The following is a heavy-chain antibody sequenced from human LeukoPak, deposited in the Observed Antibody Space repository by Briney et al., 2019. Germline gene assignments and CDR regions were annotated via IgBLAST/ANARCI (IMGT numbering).Heavy chain of an antibody. CDR2: IIPILGIA. J-gene: IGHJ5*02. Sequence: SVKVSCKASGGTFSSYTISWVRQAPGQGLERMGRIIPILGIANYAQKFQGRVTITADKSTSTAYMELSSLRSEDTAVYYCARAEAYCSGGSCYTANWFDPWGQGTLVTVSS. CDR1: GGTFSSYT. CDR3: ARAEAYCSGGSCYTANWFDP. D-gene: IGHD2-15*01. V-gene: IGHV1-69*02.